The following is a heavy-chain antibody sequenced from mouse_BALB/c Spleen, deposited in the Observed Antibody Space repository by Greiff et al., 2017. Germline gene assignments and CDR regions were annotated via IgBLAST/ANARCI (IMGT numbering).Heavy chain of an antibody. J-gene: IGHJ3*01. CDR1: GFTFSSYT. V-gene: IGHV5-6-4*01. Sequence: EVKLVESGGGLVKPGGSLKLSCAASGFTFSSYTMSWVRQTPEKRLEWVATISSGGSYTYYPDSVKGRFTISRDNAKNTLYLQLSSLKSEDTAMYYCTRGAAWVAYWGQGTLGTVSA. CDR2: ISSGGSYT. D-gene: IGHD6-1*01. CDR3: TRGAAWVAY.